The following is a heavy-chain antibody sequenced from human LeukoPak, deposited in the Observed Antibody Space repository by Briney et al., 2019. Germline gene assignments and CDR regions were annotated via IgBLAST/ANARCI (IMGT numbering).Heavy chain of an antibody. Sequence: PGGSLRLSCAAAGLTFSSYSMNWVRQAPGKGLEWVSYISSSSSTIYYADSVKGRFTISRDNAKNSLYLQMNSLRAEDTAVYYCARAGRYFDYWGQGTLVTVSS. J-gene: IGHJ4*02. CDR2: ISSSSSTI. CDR3: ARAGRYFDY. CDR1: GLTFSSYS. V-gene: IGHV3-48*01.